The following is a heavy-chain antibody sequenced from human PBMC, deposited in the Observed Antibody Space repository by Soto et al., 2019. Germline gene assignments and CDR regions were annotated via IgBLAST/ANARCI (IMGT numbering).Heavy chain of an antibody. CDR2: ISSSSSTI. D-gene: IGHD1-1*01. J-gene: IGHJ2*01. Sequence: RGSLRLSCAASGFSFSSYSMNWCRQAPGKGLEWVSFISSSSSTIYYADSVKGRFTISRDNAKNSLYVQMNSLRDEDTAVYYCARDHFFYGYNYHRDLLSFPARRSSDL. CDR1: GFSFSSYS. V-gene: IGHV3-48*02. CDR3: ARDHFFYGYNYHRDLLSFPARRSSDL.